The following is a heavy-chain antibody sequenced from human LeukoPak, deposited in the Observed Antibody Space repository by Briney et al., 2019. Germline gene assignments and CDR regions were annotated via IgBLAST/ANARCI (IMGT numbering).Heavy chain of an antibody. D-gene: IGHD6-13*01. J-gene: IGHJ4*02. V-gene: IGHV3-23*01. CDR1: GFTFDDYA. Sequence: GRSLRLSCAASGFTFDDYAMHWVRQAPGKGLEWVSAISGTGGDTYYADSVKGRFTISRDNSKNTLYLQMNSLRAEDTAVYYCSLVPNYWGQGTLVTVSS. CDR2: ISGTGGDT. CDR3: SLVPNY.